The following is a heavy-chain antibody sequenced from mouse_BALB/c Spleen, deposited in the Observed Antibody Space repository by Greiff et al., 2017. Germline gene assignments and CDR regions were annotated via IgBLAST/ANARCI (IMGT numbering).Heavy chain of an antibody. J-gene: IGHJ3*01. CDR3: ARDDTMIRRFAY. Sequence: VQLVESGPGLVAPSQSLSITCTVSGFSLTSYGVHWVRQPPGKGLEWLGVIWAGGSTNYNSALMSRLSISKDNSKSQVFLKMNSLQTDDTAMYYCARDDTMIRRFAYWGQGTLVTVSA. CDR2: IWAGGST. D-gene: IGHD2-4*01. V-gene: IGHV2-9*02. CDR1: GFSLTSYG.